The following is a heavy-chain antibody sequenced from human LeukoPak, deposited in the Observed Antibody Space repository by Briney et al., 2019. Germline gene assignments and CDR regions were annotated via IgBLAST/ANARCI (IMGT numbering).Heavy chain of an antibody. D-gene: IGHD6-6*01. CDR3: ARGSSYSSSLYYFGY. V-gene: IGHV1-2*02. Sequence: ASVKVSCKASGYTFTDYYMHWVRQAPGQGLEWMGLINPHSGGTSYAQKFQGRVTMTRDTSISTVYMEVSRLRSDDTDVYYCARGSSYSSSLYYFGYWGQGTLVTVFS. CDR1: GYTFTDYY. J-gene: IGHJ4*02. CDR2: INPHSGGT.